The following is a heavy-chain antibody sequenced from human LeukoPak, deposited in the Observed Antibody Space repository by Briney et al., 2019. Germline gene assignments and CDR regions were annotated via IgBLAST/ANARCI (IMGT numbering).Heavy chain of an antibody. CDR2: IYYSGST. CDR3: ARDKCSSTSCYGIDY. J-gene: IGHJ4*02. Sequence: PSETLSLTCPVSGGSISSYYWSWIRQPPGKGLEWIGYIYYSGSTNYNPSLKSRVTISVDTSKNQFSLKLSSVTAADTAVYYCARDKCSSTSCYGIDYWGQGTLVTVSS. D-gene: IGHD2-2*01. CDR1: GGSISSYY. V-gene: IGHV4-59*01.